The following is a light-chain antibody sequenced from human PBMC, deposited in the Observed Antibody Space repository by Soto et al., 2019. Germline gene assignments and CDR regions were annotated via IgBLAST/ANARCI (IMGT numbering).Light chain of an antibody. J-gene: IGLJ2*01. CDR1: SSNIGSNY. Sequence: QSVLTQPPSASGTPGQRVTISCSGSSSNIGSNYVYWYQQLPGMAPKLLIYRNNQRPSGVPDRFSGSKSGTSASLAISGLRSEDGSDYYCAAWDDSLSGRLFGGGTKLTVL. V-gene: IGLV1-47*01. CDR2: RNN. CDR3: AAWDDSLSGRL.